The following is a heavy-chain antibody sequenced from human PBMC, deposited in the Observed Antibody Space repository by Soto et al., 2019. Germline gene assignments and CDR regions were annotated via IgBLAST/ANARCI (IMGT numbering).Heavy chain of an antibody. CDR3: AKRGGSPADPFDV. V-gene: IGHV5-51*01. J-gene: IGHJ3*01. Sequence: GESLKISCQTSGYSFTDYWIGWVRQMPGKGLEWMGLIYPGDSDTRNSPSFQGQVTFSVDTSLSTAFLRWSSLKASDTAMYFCAKRGGSPADPFDVWGPGTMVTVSS. CDR2: IYPGDSDT. D-gene: IGHD1-26*01. CDR1: GYSFTDYW.